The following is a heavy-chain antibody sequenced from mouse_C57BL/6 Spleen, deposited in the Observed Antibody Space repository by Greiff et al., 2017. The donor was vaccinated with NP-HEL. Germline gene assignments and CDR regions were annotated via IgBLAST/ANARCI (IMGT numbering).Heavy chain of an antibody. V-gene: IGHV1-76*01. CDR3: ARDYGNYVGYYFDY. CDR2: IYPGSGNT. J-gene: IGHJ2*01. D-gene: IGHD2-1*01. Sequence: QVQLQQSGAELVRPGASVKLSCKASGYTFTDYYINWVKQRPGQGLEWIARIYPGSGNTYYNEKFKGKATLTAEKSSSTAYMQLSSLTSEDSAVYFCARDYGNYVGYYFDYWGQGTTLTVSS. CDR1: GYTFTDYY.